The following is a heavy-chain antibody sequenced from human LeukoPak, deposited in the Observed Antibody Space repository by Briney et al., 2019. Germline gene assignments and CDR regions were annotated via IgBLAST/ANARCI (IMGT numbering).Heavy chain of an antibody. D-gene: IGHD3-22*01. CDR1: GFTFDDYA. V-gene: IGHV3-9*01. J-gene: IGHJ3*02. CDR3: AKAEDSSGFGDAFDI. CDR2: ISWNSGSI. Sequence: GGSLRLSCAASGFTFDDYAMHWVRQAPGKGLEWVSGISWNSGSIGYADSVKGRFTISRDNAKNSLYLQMNSLRAEDTALYYCAKAEDSSGFGDAFDIWGQGTMVTVSS.